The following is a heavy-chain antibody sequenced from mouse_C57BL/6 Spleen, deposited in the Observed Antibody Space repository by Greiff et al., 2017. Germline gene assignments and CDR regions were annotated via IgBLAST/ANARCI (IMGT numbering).Heavy chain of an antibody. D-gene: IGHD3-2*02. CDR2: IYPGDGDT. J-gene: IGHJ2*01. Sequence: QVQLQQSGPELVKPGASVKISCKASGYAFSSSWMNWVKQRPGKGLEWIGRIYPGDGDTNYNGKFKGKATLTADKSSSTAYMQLSSLTSEDSAVYCCAAQATGYWGQGTTLTVSS. CDR3: AAQATGY. CDR1: GYAFSSSW. V-gene: IGHV1-82*01.